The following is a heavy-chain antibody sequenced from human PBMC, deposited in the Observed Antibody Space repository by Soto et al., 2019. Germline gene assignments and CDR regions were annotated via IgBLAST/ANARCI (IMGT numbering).Heavy chain of an antibody. Sequence: SGPTLVNPTQTLTLTCTFSGFSLSTSGVGVGWIRQPPGKALEWLALIYWNDDKRYSPSLKSRLTITKDTSKNQVVLTMTNMDPVDTATYYCAHSDVTPSRYYYYYYGMDVWGQGTTVTVS. D-gene: IGHD2-21*02. J-gene: IGHJ6*02. CDR2: IYWNDDK. CDR1: GFSLSTSGVG. V-gene: IGHV2-5*01. CDR3: AHSDVTPSRYYYYYYGMDV.